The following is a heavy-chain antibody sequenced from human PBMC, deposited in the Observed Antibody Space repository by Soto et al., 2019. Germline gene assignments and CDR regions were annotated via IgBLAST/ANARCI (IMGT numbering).Heavy chain of an antibody. CDR1: GYTFINHD. Sequence: QVQLVQSGAEVKKPGASVKVSCKASGYTFINHDINWVRQAPGQGLEWMGWMNANTGNAGYAQISQGRVTMTRDTSINTAYMELSSLTSEDTAVYFCARGSGAGGLDWFDPWGQGTLVTVSS. V-gene: IGHV1-8*01. D-gene: IGHD6-25*01. CDR3: ARGSGAGGLDWFDP. CDR2: MNANTGNA. J-gene: IGHJ5*02.